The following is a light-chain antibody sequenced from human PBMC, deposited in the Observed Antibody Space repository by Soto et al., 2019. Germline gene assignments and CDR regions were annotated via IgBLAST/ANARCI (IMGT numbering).Light chain of an antibody. J-gene: IGLJ1*01. CDR3: SSYTSRSSSTYV. Sequence: QSVLTQPASVSGSPGQSITISCTGTSSDVSGYNYVSWYQQHPGKAPKLMIYDVSNRPSGVSNRFSGSKSGNTASLTISGLQAEDEADYYCSSYTSRSSSTYVFGTGTKLTVL. V-gene: IGLV2-14*01. CDR2: DVS. CDR1: SSDVSGYNY.